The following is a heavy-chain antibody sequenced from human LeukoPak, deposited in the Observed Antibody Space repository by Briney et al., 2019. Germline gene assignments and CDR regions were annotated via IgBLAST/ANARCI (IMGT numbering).Heavy chain of an antibody. CDR3: ANSRYDILTGYPTPLDY. CDR1: GFTFSSYA. CDR2: ISGSGGST. D-gene: IGHD3-9*01. Sequence: PGGSLRLSCAASGFTFSSYAMSWVRQAPGKGLEWVSAISGSGGSTYYADSVKGRFTISRDNSKNTLYLQMNSLRAEDTAVYYCANSRYDILTGYPTPLDYWGQGTLVTVSS. V-gene: IGHV3-23*01. J-gene: IGHJ4*02.